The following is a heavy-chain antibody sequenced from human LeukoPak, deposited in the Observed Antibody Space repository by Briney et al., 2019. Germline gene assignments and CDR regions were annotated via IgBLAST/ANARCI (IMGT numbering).Heavy chain of an antibody. Sequence: GRSLRLSCAASGFTFSNYAMHWVRQAPGKGLEWVAVISYDGSNKDYADSMKGRFTISRDNSKNTPYLQMNSLRAEDTAVYYCARDFRDSWLVGDYWGQGTLVTVSS. CDR3: ARDFRDSWLVGDY. V-gene: IGHV3-30-3*01. J-gene: IGHJ4*02. D-gene: IGHD6-19*01. CDR2: ISYDGSNK. CDR1: GFTFSNYA.